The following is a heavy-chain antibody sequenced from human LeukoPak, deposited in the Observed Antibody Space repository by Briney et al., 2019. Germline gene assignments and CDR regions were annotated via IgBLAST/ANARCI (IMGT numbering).Heavy chain of an antibody. D-gene: IGHD2-2*02. V-gene: IGHV4-34*10. J-gene: IGHJ4*02. CDR3: ARENHDIYYQLLYDY. CDR2: INHSGST. Sequence: PSETLSLTCAVYGGSFSGYYWSWIRQPPGKGLEWIGEINHSGSTNYNPSLKSRVTMTRDTSISTAYMELSRLRSDDTAVYYCARENHDIYYQLLYDYWGQGTLVTVSS. CDR1: GGSFSGYY.